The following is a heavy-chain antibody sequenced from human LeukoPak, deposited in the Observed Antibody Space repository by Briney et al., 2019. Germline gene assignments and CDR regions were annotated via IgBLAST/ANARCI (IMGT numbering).Heavy chain of an antibody. CDR2: IYYSGTT. CDR1: GGSIISSSYN. V-gene: IGHV4-39*01. CDR3: ARLPTVFPNCFDP. D-gene: IGHD1-26*01. Sequence: SETLSLTCTVSGGSIISSSYNWGWIRQPPGKGLEWNGTIYYSGTTYYNPLLQSRVPSTVDTSKNEFSLKVNSVSAADTAVYYCARLPTVFPNCFDPWGQGTRVTVSS. J-gene: IGHJ5*02.